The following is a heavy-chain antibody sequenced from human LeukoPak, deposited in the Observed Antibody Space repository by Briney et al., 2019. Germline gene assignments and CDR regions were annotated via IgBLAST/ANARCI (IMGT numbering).Heavy chain of an antibody. D-gene: IGHD4-17*01. CDR2: IKEDGTRK. CDR1: GFTFSSHW. CDR3: AKGRTTVTAADY. J-gene: IGHJ4*02. V-gene: IGHV3-7*03. Sequence: GGSLRLSCAASGFTFSSHWMTWVRQAPGKGLEWVANIKEDGTRKNYMDSVKGRFTISRDNSKNTLYLQMNSLRAEDTAVYYCAKGRTTVTAADYWGQGTLVTVSS.